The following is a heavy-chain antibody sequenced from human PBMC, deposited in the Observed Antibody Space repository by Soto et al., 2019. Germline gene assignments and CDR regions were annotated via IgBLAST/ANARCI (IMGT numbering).Heavy chain of an antibody. D-gene: IGHD6-6*01. V-gene: IGHV1-45*02. CDR1: GYTFTYRY. J-gene: IGHJ4*02. CDR2: VTPFNGNT. CDR3: ASHSSSSEPAPDY. Sequence: VSSVKVSCKASGYTFTYRYLHWVRQAPGQALEWMGWVTPFNGNTNYAQKFQDRVTITRDRSMSTAYMELSSLRSEDTAMYYCASHSSSSEPAPDYWGQGTLVTVS.